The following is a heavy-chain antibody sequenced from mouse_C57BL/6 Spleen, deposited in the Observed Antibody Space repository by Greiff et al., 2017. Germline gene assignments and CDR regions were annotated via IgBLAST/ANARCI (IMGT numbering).Heavy chain of an antibody. CDR2: IYPGSGST. J-gene: IGHJ4*01. CDR1: GYTFTSYW. V-gene: IGHV1-55*01. CDR3: ARSGATMVHYYAMDY. D-gene: IGHD2-1*01. Sequence: VQLQQPGAELVKPGASVKMSCKASGYTFTSYWITWVKQRPGQGLEWIGDIYPGSGSTNYNEKFKSKATLTVDTSSSTDYMQLSSLTSEASAVYYCARSGATMVHYYAMDYWGQGTSVTVSS.